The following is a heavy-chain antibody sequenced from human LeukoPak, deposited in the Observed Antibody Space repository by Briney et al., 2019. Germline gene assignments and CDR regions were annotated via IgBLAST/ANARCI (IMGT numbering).Heavy chain of an antibody. V-gene: IGHV3-48*02. D-gene: IGHD7-27*01. Sequence: GGSLRLSCAASAXTFSDYSMNWVRQAPGKGLEWISYIDTSSSTMYYADSVMGRFTISRDNAKESLYLQMNSLRDEDTAVYYCAREDDSWGPNNLDLWGQGTMVTVSS. J-gene: IGHJ3*01. CDR2: IDTSSSTM. CDR1: AXTFSDYS. CDR3: AREDDSWGPNNLDL.